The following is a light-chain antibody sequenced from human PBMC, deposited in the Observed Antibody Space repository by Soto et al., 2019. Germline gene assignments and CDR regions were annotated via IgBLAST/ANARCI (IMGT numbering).Light chain of an antibody. CDR1: SSNIGNNY. CDR3: GTWDSSLSAHV. V-gene: IGLV1-51*01. J-gene: IGLJ2*01. Sequence: QSVLTQPPSVSAAPGHKVTISCSGTSSNIGNNYVSWYQQLPGTAPKLLIYENNKRPSGIPDRFSGSKSGTSATLGITGLQTGDEAEYYCGTWDSSLSAHVFGGGTKVTVL. CDR2: ENN.